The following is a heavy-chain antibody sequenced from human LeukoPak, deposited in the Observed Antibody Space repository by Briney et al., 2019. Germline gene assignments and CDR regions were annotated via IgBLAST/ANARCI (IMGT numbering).Heavy chain of an antibody. CDR1: GGSISTYY. J-gene: IGHJ4*02. Sequence: PSETLSLTCTVSGGSISTYYWNWIRQPPGKGLEWIGYIYYSGTTNYNPSLKSRVTISVDTSKNQFSLKLSSVTAADTAVYYCARDLNGEMATIWSQGTLVTVSS. CDR3: ARDLNGEMATI. V-gene: IGHV4-59*12. D-gene: IGHD5-24*01. CDR2: IYYSGTT.